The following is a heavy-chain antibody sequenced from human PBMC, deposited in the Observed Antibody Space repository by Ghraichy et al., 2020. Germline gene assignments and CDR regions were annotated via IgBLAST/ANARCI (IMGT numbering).Heavy chain of an antibody. CDR3: ARVVKGSGAFDI. Sequence: SETLSLTCAVSGGSISSGGYSWSWIRQPPGKGLEWIGYIYHSGSTYYNPSLKSRVTISVDRSKNQFSLKLSSVTAADTAVYYCARVVKGSGAFDIWGQGTMVTVSS. V-gene: IGHV4-30-2*01. J-gene: IGHJ3*02. D-gene: IGHD3-22*01. CDR1: GGSISSGGYS. CDR2: IYHSGST.